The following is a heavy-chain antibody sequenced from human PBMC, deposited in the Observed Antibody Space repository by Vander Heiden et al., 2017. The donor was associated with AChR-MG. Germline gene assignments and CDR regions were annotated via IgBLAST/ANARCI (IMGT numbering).Heavy chain of an antibody. Sequence: QVQLVESGGGVVQPGRSLRRSCAASGSPFSSYAMHWVRQAPGKGLEWVAVISYDGSNKYYADSVKGRFTISRDNSKNTLYLQMNSLRAEDTAVYYCARDPVYSGFGHPDRNWFDPWGQGTLVTVSS. CDR1: GSPFSSYA. V-gene: IGHV3-30-3*01. CDR3: ARDPVYSGFGHPDRNWFDP. J-gene: IGHJ5*02. CDR2: ISYDGSNK. D-gene: IGHD2-8*01.